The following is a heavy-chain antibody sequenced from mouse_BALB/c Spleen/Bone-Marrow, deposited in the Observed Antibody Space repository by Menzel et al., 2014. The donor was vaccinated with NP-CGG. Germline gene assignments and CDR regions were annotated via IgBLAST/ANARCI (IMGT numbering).Heavy chain of an antibody. V-gene: IGHV1-82*01. CDR1: GYAFSSSW. Sequence: QVQLKHSGPELVKPGASVKISCKASGYAFSSSWMNWVKQRPGQGLEWIGRIYPGDGDTNYNGKFKGKATLTADKSSSTAYMQLSSLTSVDSAVYFCARLLGYYFDYWGQGTTLTVSS. J-gene: IGHJ2*01. CDR3: ARLLGYYFDY. D-gene: IGHD1-1*01. CDR2: IYPGDGDT.